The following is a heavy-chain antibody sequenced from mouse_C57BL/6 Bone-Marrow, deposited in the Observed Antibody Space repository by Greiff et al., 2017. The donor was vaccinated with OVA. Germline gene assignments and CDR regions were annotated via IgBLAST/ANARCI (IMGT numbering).Heavy chain of an antibody. V-gene: IGHV5-9-1*02. CDR3: TRAPDYYGSKDAMDY. CDR1: GFTFSSYA. CDR2: ISSGGDYI. Sequence: EVKLMESGEGLVKPGGSLKLSCAASGFTFSSYAMSWVRQTPEKRLEWVAYISSGGDYIYYADPVTGRFTISRDNARNTLYLQMSSLKSEDTAMYYCTRAPDYYGSKDAMDYWGQGTSVTVSS. D-gene: IGHD1-1*01. J-gene: IGHJ4*01.